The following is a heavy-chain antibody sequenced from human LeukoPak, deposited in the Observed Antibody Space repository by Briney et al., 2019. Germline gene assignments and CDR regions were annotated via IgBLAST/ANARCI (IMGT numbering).Heavy chain of an antibody. CDR3: ATSSMVRGAQFDY. D-gene: IGHD3-10*01. Sequence: GGSLRLSCEVSGFSFSSYEMNWVRQAPGKGLEWVAVISYDGSNKYYADSVKGRFTISRDNSKNTLYLQMNSPRAEDTAVYYCATSSMVRGAQFDYWGQGTLVTVSS. CDR1: GFSFSSYE. J-gene: IGHJ4*02. V-gene: IGHV3-30*04. CDR2: ISYDGSNK.